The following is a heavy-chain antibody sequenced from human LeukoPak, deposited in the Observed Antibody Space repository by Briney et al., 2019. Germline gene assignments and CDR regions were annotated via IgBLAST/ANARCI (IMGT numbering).Heavy chain of an antibody. D-gene: IGHD6-13*01. CDR2: ISSSSSYI. CDR3: ARAKQQLVDY. V-gene: IGHV3-21*01. J-gene: IGHJ4*02. Sequence: GGSLRLSCAASGFTFSSYSMNWVRQAPGKGLEWVSSISSSSSYIYYADSVEGRFTISRDNAKNSLYLQMNSLRAEDTAVYYCARAKQQLVDYWGQGTLVTVSS. CDR1: GFTFSSYS.